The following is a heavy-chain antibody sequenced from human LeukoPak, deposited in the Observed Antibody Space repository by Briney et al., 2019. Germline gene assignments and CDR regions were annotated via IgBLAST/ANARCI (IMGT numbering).Heavy chain of an antibody. Sequence: ASVKVSCKASGYTFTSYYMHWVRQAPGQGLEWMGIINPSGGSTSYAQKSQGRVTMTRDTSTSTVYMELSSLRSEDTAVYYCARDLGGYSGREGAFDIWGQGTMVTVSS. CDR2: INPSGGST. CDR3: ARDLGGYSGREGAFDI. J-gene: IGHJ3*02. V-gene: IGHV1-46*01. D-gene: IGHD5-12*01. CDR1: GYTFTSYY.